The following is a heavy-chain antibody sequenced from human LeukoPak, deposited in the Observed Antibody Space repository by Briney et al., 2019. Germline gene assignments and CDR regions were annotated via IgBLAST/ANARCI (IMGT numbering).Heavy chain of an antibody. Sequence: GVSLRLSCAASGFTFSSYSMNWVRQAPGKGLEWVSGISWNSGSIGYADSVKGRFTISRDNAKNSLYLQMNSLRAEDTALYYCAKDRSGWLAEYFQHWGQGTLVTVSS. D-gene: IGHD6-19*01. CDR2: ISWNSGSI. CDR1: GFTFSSYS. V-gene: IGHV3-9*01. CDR3: AKDRSGWLAEYFQH. J-gene: IGHJ1*01.